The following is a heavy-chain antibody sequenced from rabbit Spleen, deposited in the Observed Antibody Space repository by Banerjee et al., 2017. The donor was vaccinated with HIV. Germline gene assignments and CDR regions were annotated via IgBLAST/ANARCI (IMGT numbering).Heavy chain of an antibody. D-gene: IGHD6-1*01. V-gene: IGHV1S40*01. CDR1: GFSFSTYY. Sequence: QSLEESGGDLVKPGASLTLTCTASGFSFSTYYMCWVRQAPGKGLEWIGCIYTSTGNTWYANWAKGRFTISKTSSTTVTLQMTSLTVADTATYFCARGSDDGYGYLKLWGPGTLVTVS. CDR2: IYTSTGNT. J-gene: IGHJ4*01. CDR3: ARGSDDGYGYLKL.